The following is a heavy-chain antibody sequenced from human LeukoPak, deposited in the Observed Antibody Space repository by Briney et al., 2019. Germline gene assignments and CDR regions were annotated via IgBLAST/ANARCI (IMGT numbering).Heavy chain of an antibody. Sequence: PGGSLRLSCAASGFTFSSYSMNWVRQAPGKGLEWVSSISSSSSYIYYADPVKGRFTISRDNAKNSLYLQMNSLRAEDTAVYYCARDIVVVVAALDAFDIWGQGTMVTVSS. CDR2: ISSSSSYI. V-gene: IGHV3-21*01. CDR3: ARDIVVVVAALDAFDI. D-gene: IGHD2-15*01. CDR1: GFTFSSYS. J-gene: IGHJ3*02.